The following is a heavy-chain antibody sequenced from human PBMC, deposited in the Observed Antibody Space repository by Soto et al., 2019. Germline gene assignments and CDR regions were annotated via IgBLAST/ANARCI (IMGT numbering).Heavy chain of an antibody. CDR1: GYTFTSYG. V-gene: IGHV1-18*01. D-gene: IGHD6-13*01. J-gene: IGHJ4*02. Sequence: ASVKVSCKASGYTFTSYGISWVRQAPGQGLGWMGWISAYNGNTNYAQKLQGRVTMTTDTSTSTAYMELRSLRSGDTAVYYCAGHVRGAVAAAVSRAFDYWGQGTLVTVSS. CDR3: AGHVRGAVAAAVSRAFDY. CDR2: ISAYNGNT.